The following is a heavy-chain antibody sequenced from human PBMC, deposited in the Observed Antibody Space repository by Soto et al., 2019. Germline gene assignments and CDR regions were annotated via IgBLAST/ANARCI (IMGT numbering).Heavy chain of an antibody. CDR2: FSYNGNT. CDR1: GGSITPYY. CDR3: ARQQYTVVTAFDV. D-gene: IGHD2-15*01. J-gene: IGHJ3*01. Sequence: QVQLKESGPGLVKPADTLSLKCTVSGGSITPYYWSWIRQTPGGGLEWIGYFSYNGNTNYNPSLKSRVPISADTSKNEFSLKLTSLTAADAAIYFCARQQYTVVTAFDVWGQGTMVAVSS. V-gene: IGHV4-59*07.